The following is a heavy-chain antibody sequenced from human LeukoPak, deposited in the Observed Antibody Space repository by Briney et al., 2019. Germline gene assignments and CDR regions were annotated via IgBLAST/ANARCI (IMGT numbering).Heavy chain of an antibody. CDR1: GFTFSSYW. CDR3: AKDVGTVTRGVGY. V-gene: IGHV3-74*01. CDR2: ITSDGGST. D-gene: IGHD4-17*01. Sequence: VSLRLSCAASGFTFSSYWIHWVRQAPGKGLVWVSRITSDGGSTSYTDSVKGRFTISRDNAKNTLYLQMNSLRGEDTAIYHCAKDVGTVTRGVGYCGQGTLVTVLS. J-gene: IGHJ4*02.